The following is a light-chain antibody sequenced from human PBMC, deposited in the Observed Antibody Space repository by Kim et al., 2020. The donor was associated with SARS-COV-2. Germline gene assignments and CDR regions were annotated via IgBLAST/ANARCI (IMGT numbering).Light chain of an antibody. V-gene: IGLV2-11*03. J-gene: IGLJ2*01. CDR1: NTDVGGYNY. CDR2: DVS. Sequence: PGQSSTLSRTGTNTDVGGYNYVSWYQQHPGKAPKLMIYDVSNRPSGVPDRFSGSKSGNTASLTISGLQPEDEADYYCCSFAGSYTVFGGGTKVTVL. CDR3: CSFAGSYTV.